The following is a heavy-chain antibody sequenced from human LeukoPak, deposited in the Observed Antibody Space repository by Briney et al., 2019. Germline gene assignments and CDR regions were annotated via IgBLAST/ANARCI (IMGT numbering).Heavy chain of an antibody. J-gene: IGHJ5*02. CDR2: FDPEDGET. CDR1: GYTLTELS. CDR3: ARTLAAADNHWFDP. Sequence: ASVKVSCKVSGYTLTELSMHWVRQAPGKGLEWMGGFDPEDGETIYAQKFQGRVTMTEDTSTDTAYMELSSLRSEDTAVYYCARTLAAADNHWFDPWGQGTLVTVSS. V-gene: IGHV1-24*01. D-gene: IGHD6-13*01.